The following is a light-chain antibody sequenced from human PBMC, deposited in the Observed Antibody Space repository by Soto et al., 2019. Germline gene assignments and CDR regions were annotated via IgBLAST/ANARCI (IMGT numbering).Light chain of an antibody. V-gene: IGLV1-40*01. J-gene: IGLJ2*01. CDR3: QSYDRSLSVVV. CDR1: SSNIGAGHD. Sequence: QAVVTQPPSVSGAPGQRVTISCTGSSSNIGAGHDVHRYQQFPGTAPKLLMYGNSNRPSGVPDRFSGSKSGTSASLAITGLQAVDEADYYCQSYDRSLSVVVFGGGTKLTVL. CDR2: GNS.